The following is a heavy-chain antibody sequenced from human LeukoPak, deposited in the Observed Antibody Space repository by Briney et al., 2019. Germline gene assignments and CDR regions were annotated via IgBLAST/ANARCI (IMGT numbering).Heavy chain of an antibody. CDR1: GGSISSYY. CDR2: IYYSGST. Sequence: PSETLSLTCTVSGGSISSYYWSWIRQPPGKGLEWIGYIYYSGSTNYNPSLKSRVTISVDTSKNQFSLKLSSVTAADTAVYYCACFLVGATSSFDYWGQGTLVTVSS. J-gene: IGHJ4*02. D-gene: IGHD1-26*01. V-gene: IGHV4-59*01. CDR3: ACFLVGATSSFDY.